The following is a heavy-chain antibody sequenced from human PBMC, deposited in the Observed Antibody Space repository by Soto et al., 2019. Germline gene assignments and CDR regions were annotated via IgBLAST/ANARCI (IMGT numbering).Heavy chain of an antibody. Sequence: VQLQESGPGLVKPSQTLSLICTVSGASINSGNYNWTWIRQHTGRGLEWIGCIDYSGSVYYNPSLKSRVAISVDTSKDQFSLNLTSVTAADTAVYYCARGIVASIFGGFDPWGQGTLVTVSS. V-gene: IGHV4-31*03. CDR1: GASINSGNYN. CDR3: ARGIVASIFGGFDP. J-gene: IGHJ5*02. D-gene: IGHD5-12*01. CDR2: IDYSGSV.